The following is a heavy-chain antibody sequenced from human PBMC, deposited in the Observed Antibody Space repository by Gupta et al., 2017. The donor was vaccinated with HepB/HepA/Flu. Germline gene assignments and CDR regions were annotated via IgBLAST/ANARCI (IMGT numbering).Heavy chain of an antibody. CDR3: TKGQSGHWFDP. CDR1: GFTLSSYW. CDR2: INSDGRTT. D-gene: IGHD6-25*01. Sequence: EVQLVESGGDLVQPGGALRLSCAASGFTLSSYWMHWFRQAPGKGLVWVSRINSDGRTTTYADSVKGRFTISRDNAKNTGYLQMDSLXAXETAGYXCTKGQSGHWFDPWGQGTRVTVAS. J-gene: IGHJ5*02. V-gene: IGHV3-74*01.